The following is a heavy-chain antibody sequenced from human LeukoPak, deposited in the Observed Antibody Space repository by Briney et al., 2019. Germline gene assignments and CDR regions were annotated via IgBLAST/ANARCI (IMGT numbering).Heavy chain of an antibody. CDR2: IYHSGST. CDR3: ARGLRRDNYFDY. CDR1: GVSISSSNW. V-gene: IGHV4-4*02. Sequence: SETLSLTCAVSGVSISSSNWWSWVRQPPGQGLEWIGEIYHSGSTNYNPSLKSRVTISVDKSKNQFSLKLSSVTAADTAVYYCARGLRRDNYFDYWGQGTLVTVSS. D-gene: IGHD4-17*01. J-gene: IGHJ4*02.